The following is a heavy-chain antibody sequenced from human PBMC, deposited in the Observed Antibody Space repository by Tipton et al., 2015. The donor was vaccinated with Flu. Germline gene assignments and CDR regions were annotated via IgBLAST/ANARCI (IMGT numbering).Heavy chain of an antibody. J-gene: IGHJ4*02. D-gene: IGHD5-24*01. CDR2: IHTSGST. CDR1: GTSITGYY. CDR3: ARRRDGYNCFDY. V-gene: IGHV4-4*07. Sequence: TLSLTCSVFGTSITGYYWSWIRQPAGKGLEWIGRIHTSGSTDYNPSLKSRVTISVDTSKNQFSLKLSSVTAADTAVYYCARRRDGYNCFDYWGQGTRVTVSS.